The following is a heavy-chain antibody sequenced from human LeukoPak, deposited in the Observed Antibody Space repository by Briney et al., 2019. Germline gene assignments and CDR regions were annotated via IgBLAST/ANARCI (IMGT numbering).Heavy chain of an antibody. J-gene: IGHJ4*02. CDR1: GFTFSSYA. CDR3: ARDQFEYQVRIIDY. D-gene: IGHD2-2*01. Sequence: GGSLRLSCAASGFTFSSYAMTWVRQAPGKGLEWVSAISGSGDITYYADSVKGRFTISRDNSKNTLYLQVNSLRAEDTAMYYCARDQFEYQVRIIDYWGQGTLVTVSS. V-gene: IGHV3-23*01. CDR2: ISGSGDIT.